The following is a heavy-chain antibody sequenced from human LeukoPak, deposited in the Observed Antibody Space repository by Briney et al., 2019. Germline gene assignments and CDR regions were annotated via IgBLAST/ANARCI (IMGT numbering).Heavy chain of an antibody. CDR3: VRDYGGSSGAFDL. CDR2: ISSSIGDI. V-gene: IGHV3-21*01. CDR1: GFIFSSDA. Sequence: GEALRLCCRASGFIFSSDALNLVRRAPGQGLEWVSSISSSIGDIYYTDSVKGRFTISRDNARKSLYLQMNSPRVEDTAVYYCVRDYGGSSGAFDLWGQGTMVTVSS. J-gene: IGHJ3*01. D-gene: IGHD4-23*01.